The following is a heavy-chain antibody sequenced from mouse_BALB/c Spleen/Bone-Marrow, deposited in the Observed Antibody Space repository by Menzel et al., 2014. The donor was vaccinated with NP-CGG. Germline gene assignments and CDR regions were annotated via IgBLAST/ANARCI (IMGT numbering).Heavy chain of an antibody. D-gene: IGHD1-1*01. CDR2: IYPGDGDT. V-gene: IGHV1-80*01. Sequence: LQLQQSGAELVRPGSSVKISCKASGYVFSSYWMIWVRQRPGQGLGWIGQIYPGDGDTNYNGKFKGKATLTADKSSSTAYMQLSSLTSEDSAVYFCARSGYGSNYDYWGQGTTLTVSS. CDR1: GYVFSSYW. J-gene: IGHJ2*01. CDR3: ARSGYGSNYDY.